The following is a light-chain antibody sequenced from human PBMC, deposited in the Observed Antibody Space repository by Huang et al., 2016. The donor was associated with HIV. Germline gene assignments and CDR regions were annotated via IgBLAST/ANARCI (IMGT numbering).Light chain of an antibody. Sequence: EIVLTQSPATLSLSLGERATLSCRASQNITSFLAWYRQKPGQAPWLLIFDAPNRATGTPARFSGSGSGTDFTRTIHSLEPEDFAVYYCQQRIQWPRLTFGGGTRVEMK. J-gene: IGKJ4*01. V-gene: IGKV3-11*01. CDR3: QQRIQWPRLT. CDR1: QNITSF. CDR2: DAP.